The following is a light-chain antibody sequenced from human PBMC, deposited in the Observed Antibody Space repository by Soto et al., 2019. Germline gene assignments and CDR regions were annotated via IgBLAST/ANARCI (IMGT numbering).Light chain of an antibody. V-gene: IGKV3-20*01. CDR1: QSVTNNQ. CDR3: QQYGSSPWT. Sequence: EIVLTQPPATLSLSPGERASLPCRASQSVTNNQLAWFRQKPGQAPRLLIWGVSNRATGIPDRFSGSGSGTDFTLTISRLEPEDFAVYYCQQYGSSPWTFGQGTKVDIK. J-gene: IGKJ1*01. CDR2: GVS.